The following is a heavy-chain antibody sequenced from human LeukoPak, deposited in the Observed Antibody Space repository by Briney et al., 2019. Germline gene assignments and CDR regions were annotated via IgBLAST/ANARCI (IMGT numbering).Heavy chain of an antibody. V-gene: IGHV3-30*02. CDR1: GFTFSSYG. CDR3: ARAQRIQLWLPLQY. Sequence: GGSLRLSCAASGFTFSSYGMHWVRQAPGKGLEWVTFIRYDGSNKYYADSVKGRFTISRDNAKNSLYLQMNSLRAEDTAVYYCARAQRIQLWLPLQYWGQGTLVTVSS. CDR2: IRYDGSNK. D-gene: IGHD5-18*01. J-gene: IGHJ4*02.